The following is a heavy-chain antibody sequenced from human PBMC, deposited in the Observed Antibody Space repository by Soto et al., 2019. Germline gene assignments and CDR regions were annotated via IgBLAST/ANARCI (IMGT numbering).Heavy chain of an antibody. CDR3: ARDLREVGYCSGGSCYGGSVWFDP. Sequence: PSETLSLTCTVSGGSISSYYWSWIRQPPGKGLEWIGYIYYSGSTNYNPSLKSRVTISVGTSKNQFSLKLSSVTAADTAVYYCARDLREVGYCSGGSCYGGSVWFDPWGQGTLVTVSS. J-gene: IGHJ5*02. V-gene: IGHV4-59*01. CDR2: IYYSGST. D-gene: IGHD2-15*01. CDR1: GGSISSYY.